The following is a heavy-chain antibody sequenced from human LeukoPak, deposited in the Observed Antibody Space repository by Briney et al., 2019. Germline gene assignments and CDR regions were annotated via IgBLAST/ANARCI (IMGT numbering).Heavy chain of an antibody. CDR3: AKDPSDYGDYGVGTNYFDY. D-gene: IGHD4-17*01. V-gene: IGHV3-30-3*01. CDR2: ISYDGSNK. CDR1: GFTFSSYA. J-gene: IGHJ4*02. Sequence: GRSLRLSCAASGFTFSSYAMHWVRQAPGKGLEWVAVISYDGSNKYYVDSVKGRFTISRDNSKNTLYLQMNSLRAEDTAVYYCAKDPSDYGDYGVGTNYFDYWGQGTLVTVSS.